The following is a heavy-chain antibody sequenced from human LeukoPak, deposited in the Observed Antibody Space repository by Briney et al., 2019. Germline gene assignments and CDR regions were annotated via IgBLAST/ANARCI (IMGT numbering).Heavy chain of an antibody. Sequence: SETLSLTCAVYGGSFSGYYWSWIRQPPGKGLEWIGEINHSGSTNYNPSLKSRVTISVDTSKNKFSLKLSSVTAADTAVYYCTRVKLWRAGSGSYYLYYYYMDVWGKGTTVTVSS. V-gene: IGHV4-34*01. J-gene: IGHJ6*03. CDR3: TRVKLWRAGSGSYYLYYYYMDV. D-gene: IGHD3-10*01. CDR1: GGSFSGYY. CDR2: INHSGST.